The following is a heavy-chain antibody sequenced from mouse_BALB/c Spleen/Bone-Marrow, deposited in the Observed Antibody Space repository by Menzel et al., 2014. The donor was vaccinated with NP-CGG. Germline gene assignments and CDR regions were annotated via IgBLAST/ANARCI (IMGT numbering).Heavy chain of an antibody. V-gene: IGHV1-59*01. J-gene: IGHJ4*01. CDR1: GYTFPSYW. CDR2: IYLXDSYT. Sequence: QVQLQQSGADLVRLGPSVKVSCKASGYTFPSYWKNWVKQRPGQGLEGIGVIYLXDSYTNYNQNFKDKATLTVDKSSSTAYMQLSSPTSEDSAVYYCTRQYGNYYAMDYWGQGTSVTVSS. CDR3: TRQYGNYYAMDY. D-gene: IGHD2-10*02.